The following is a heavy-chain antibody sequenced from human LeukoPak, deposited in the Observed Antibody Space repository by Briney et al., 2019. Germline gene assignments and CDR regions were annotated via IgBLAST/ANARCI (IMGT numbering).Heavy chain of an antibody. J-gene: IGHJ4*02. Sequence: PGGSLRLSCAASGFTFSSYAMSWVRQAPGKGLEGVSAISGSGGSTYYADSVKGRFTISRDNSKNTLYLQMNSLRAEDTAVYYCARGTAMVRLPDYWGQGTLVTVSS. CDR1: GFTFSSYA. CDR3: ARGTAMVRLPDY. D-gene: IGHD5-18*01. V-gene: IGHV3-23*01. CDR2: ISGSGGST.